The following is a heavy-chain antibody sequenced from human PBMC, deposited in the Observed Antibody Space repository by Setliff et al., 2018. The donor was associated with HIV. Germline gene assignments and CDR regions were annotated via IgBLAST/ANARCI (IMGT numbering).Heavy chain of an antibody. J-gene: IGHJ6*03. V-gene: IGHV1-18*01. Sequence: ASVKVSCKASGYTFTYYGISWVRQAPGQGLEWMGWISGYNGNTNFAQKLQGRVTMTRNTSISTAYMELSSLRSEDTAVYYCARGQGGMWVGGYGISSNYYYYMDVWGKGTTVTVSS. CDR3: ARGQGGMWVGGYGISSNYYYYMDV. CDR1: GYTFTYYG. CDR2: ISGYNGNT. D-gene: IGHD3-10*01.